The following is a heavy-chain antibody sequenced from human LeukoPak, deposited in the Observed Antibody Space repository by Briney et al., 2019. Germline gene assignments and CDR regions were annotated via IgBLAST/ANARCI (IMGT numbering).Heavy chain of an antibody. CDR2: IYGSGTT. Sequence: ASETLSLTCTVSGYSISSGFYWGWIRQPPGKGLEWIGYIYGSGTTNYNSSLQSRVTISVDTSKNQFFLRLSSVTAADTAIYYCARALSYCGGDCYPPSKYFDSWGQGTLVTISS. CDR1: GYSISSGFY. V-gene: IGHV4-38-2*02. D-gene: IGHD2-21*02. J-gene: IGHJ4*02. CDR3: ARALSYCGGDCYPPSKYFDS.